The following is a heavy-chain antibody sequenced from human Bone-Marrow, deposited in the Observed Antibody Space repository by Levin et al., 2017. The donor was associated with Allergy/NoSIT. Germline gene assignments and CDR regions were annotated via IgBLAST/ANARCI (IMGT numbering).Heavy chain of an antibody. J-gene: IGHJ4*02. Sequence: PGESLKISCKASDNAFRNFGFVWVRQAPGEGLEWLGWISAYTRTTNYAQIHQARLTLTSETYTRAVYMELRDLRPDDTAVYYCARALGGGEPRYFDSWGQGTLVIVSS. CDR3: ARALGGGEPRYFDS. CDR2: ISAYTRTT. CDR1: DNAFRNFG. D-gene: IGHD2-15*01. V-gene: IGHV1-18*04.